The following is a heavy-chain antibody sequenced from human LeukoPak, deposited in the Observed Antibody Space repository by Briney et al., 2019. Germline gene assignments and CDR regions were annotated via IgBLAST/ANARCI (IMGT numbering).Heavy chain of an antibody. J-gene: IGHJ6*02. CDR1: GFTFSSYG. CDR3: ARDPPPASSSWYWDYYYGMDV. D-gene: IGHD6-13*01. Sequence: PGGSLRLSCAASGFTFSSYGMHWVRQAPGKGLAWVAVIWYDGSNKYYADSVKGRFTISRDNSKNTLYLQMNSLRAEDTAVYYCARDPPPASSSWYWDYYYGMDVWGQGTTVTVSS. V-gene: IGHV3-33*01. CDR2: IWYDGSNK.